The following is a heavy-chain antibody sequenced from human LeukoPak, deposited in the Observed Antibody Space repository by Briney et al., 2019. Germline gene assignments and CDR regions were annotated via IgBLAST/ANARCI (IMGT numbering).Heavy chain of an antibody. Sequence: RASVTVSCKASGGTFSSYAISWVRQAPGQGLEWMGGIIPIFGTANYAQKFQGRVTITADESTSTAYMELSSLRSEDTAVYYCARLAMVRGVILDYWGQGTLVTVSS. CDR3: ARLAMVRGVILDY. J-gene: IGHJ4*02. CDR2: IIPIFGTA. V-gene: IGHV1-69*13. D-gene: IGHD3-10*01. CDR1: GGTFSSYA.